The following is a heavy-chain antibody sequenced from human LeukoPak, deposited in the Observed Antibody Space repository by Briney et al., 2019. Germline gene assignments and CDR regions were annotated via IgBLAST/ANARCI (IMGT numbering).Heavy chain of an antibody. CDR3: AKDVYNWNFYFDY. CDR1: GFTFSSYA. D-gene: IGHD1-7*01. J-gene: IGHJ4*02. Sequence: GGSLRLSCAASGFTFSSYAMSWVRQAPGKGLEWVSAISGSGGSTYYADSVKGRFTISRDNSKNTLYLQMNSLRAEDTAIFYCAKDVYNWNFYFDYWGQGTLVTVSS. V-gene: IGHV3-23*01. CDR2: ISGSGGST.